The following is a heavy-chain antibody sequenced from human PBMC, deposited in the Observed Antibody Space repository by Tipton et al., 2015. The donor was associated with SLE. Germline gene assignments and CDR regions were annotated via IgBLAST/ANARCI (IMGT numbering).Heavy chain of an antibody. V-gene: IGHV3-21*03. Sequence: GSLRLSCAASGFTFTDYGMTWVRQAPGKGLEWVASISSTSDYIYYADSLTGRFTISRDNAKNSLYLQMHGLRAEDTAVYYCARERYSTSFRYYNYGMDVWGQGTTVTVSS. CDR2: ISSTSDYI. J-gene: IGHJ6*02. CDR1: GFTFTDYG. D-gene: IGHD5-12*01. CDR3: ARERYSTSFRYYNYGMDV.